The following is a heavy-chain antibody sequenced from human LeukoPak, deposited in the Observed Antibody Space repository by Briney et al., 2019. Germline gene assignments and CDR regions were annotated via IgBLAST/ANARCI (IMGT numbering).Heavy chain of an antibody. CDR2: ISAYNGNT. CDR3: ARVLPRLAWGEFDY. V-gene: IGHV1-18*01. D-gene: IGHD3-16*01. CDR1: GYTFDSYG. J-gene: IGHJ4*02. Sequence: GASVKVSCKAPGYTFDSYGIAWVRQAPGQGLEWMGWISAYNGNTNYAQKVQGRVTMTKDTSTSTAYMDLRSLRSDDTAVYYCARVLPRLAWGEFDYWGQGTLVAVSS.